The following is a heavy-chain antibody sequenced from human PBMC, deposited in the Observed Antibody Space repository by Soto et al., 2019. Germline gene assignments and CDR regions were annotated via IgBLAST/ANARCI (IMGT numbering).Heavy chain of an antibody. CDR2: IIPTFGTA. Sequence: AASVKVSCKASGGTFSSYAISWVRQAPGQGLEWMGGIIPTFGTANYAQKFQGRVTITADESTSTAYMELSSLRSEDAAVYYCARLYDSSGYYLDYWGQGTLVTVSS. CDR1: GGTFSSYA. D-gene: IGHD3-22*01. V-gene: IGHV1-69*13. J-gene: IGHJ4*02. CDR3: ARLYDSSGYYLDY.